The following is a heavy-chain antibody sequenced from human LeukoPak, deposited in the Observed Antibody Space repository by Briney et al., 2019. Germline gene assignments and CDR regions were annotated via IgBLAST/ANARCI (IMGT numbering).Heavy chain of an antibody. V-gene: IGHV3-48*03. CDR1: GFTFSSYE. J-gene: IGHJ4*02. Sequence: PGGSLRLSCAASGFTFSSYEMNWVRQAPGKGLEWVPYISSSGSTIYYADSVKGRFTISRDNAKNSLYLQMNSLRAEDTAVYYCARAVPTGYSSGWSVFDYWGQGTLVTVSS. CDR2: ISSSGSTI. CDR3: ARAVPTGYSSGWSVFDY. D-gene: IGHD6-19*01.